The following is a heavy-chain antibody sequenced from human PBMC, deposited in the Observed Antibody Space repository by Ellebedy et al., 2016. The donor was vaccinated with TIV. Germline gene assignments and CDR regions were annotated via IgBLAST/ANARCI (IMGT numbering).Heavy chain of an antibody. Sequence: AASVKVSCKASGYTFRDYGVAWVRQAPGEGPQWMGWISPYNGRTVYERRFQVRVTMTTDTPTSTAYLELRSLRSDDTAAYYCARSFAAVFDSWGQGTLVTVSS. V-gene: IGHV1-18*01. CDR2: ISPYNGRT. J-gene: IGHJ4*02. CDR3: ARSFAAVFDS. CDR1: GYTFRDYG. D-gene: IGHD6-25*01.